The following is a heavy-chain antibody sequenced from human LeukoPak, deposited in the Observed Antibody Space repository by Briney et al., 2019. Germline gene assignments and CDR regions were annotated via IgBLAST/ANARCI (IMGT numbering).Heavy chain of an antibody. Sequence: GGSLRLSCAASGFTFSSYGMHWVRQAPGKGLEGGAVIWYDGSNKYYADSVKGRFTISRDNSKNTLYLQMNSLRAEDTAVYYCAKDPGYDFWSAYYTDYWGQGPLVTVSS. CDR2: IWYDGSNK. J-gene: IGHJ4*02. V-gene: IGHV3-33*06. CDR3: AKDPGYDFWSAYYTDY. D-gene: IGHD3-3*01. CDR1: GFTFSSYG.